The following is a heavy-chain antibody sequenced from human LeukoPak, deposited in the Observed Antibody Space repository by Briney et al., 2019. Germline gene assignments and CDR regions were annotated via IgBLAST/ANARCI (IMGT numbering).Heavy chain of an antibody. CDR1: GFTFSSYA. D-gene: IGHD3-22*01. Sequence: GGSLRLSCAASGFTFSSYAMSWVRQAPGKGLEWVSAISGSGGSTYYTDSVKGRFTISRDNSKNTLYLQMNSLRAEDTAVYYCAKGRYYYDSSDAFDIWGQGTMVTVSS. CDR3: AKGRYYYDSSDAFDI. J-gene: IGHJ3*02. V-gene: IGHV3-23*01. CDR2: ISGSGGST.